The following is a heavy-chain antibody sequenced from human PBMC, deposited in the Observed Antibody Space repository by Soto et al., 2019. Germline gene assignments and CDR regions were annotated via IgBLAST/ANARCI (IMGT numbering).Heavy chain of an antibody. Sequence: QITLKESGPTLVKPTQTLTLTCTFSGFSLSTSGVGVGWIRQPPGKALEWLALIYWDDDKRYSPSLKSRLTITEDPSKNPGVLTMTNMDPVDTATYYCAHRQRTVYFDYWGQGTLVTVSS. D-gene: IGHD4-17*01. CDR3: AHRQRTVYFDY. CDR2: IYWDDDK. J-gene: IGHJ4*02. CDR1: GFSLSTSGVG. V-gene: IGHV2-5*02.